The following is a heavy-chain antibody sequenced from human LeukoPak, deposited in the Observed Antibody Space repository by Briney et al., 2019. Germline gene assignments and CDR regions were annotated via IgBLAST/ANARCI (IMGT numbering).Heavy chain of an antibody. CDR1: GYTFTSYD. Sequence: ASVKVSCKASGYTFTSYDINWVPQATGQGLEGRGWMNPNSGSTGYAQKFQGRVTMTRSTSISTAYMELSSLRSEDTAVYYCARGLYGYGHTFDYWGQGTLVTVSS. CDR3: ARGLYGYGHTFDY. V-gene: IGHV1-8*01. D-gene: IGHD5-12*01. J-gene: IGHJ4*02. CDR2: MNPNSGST.